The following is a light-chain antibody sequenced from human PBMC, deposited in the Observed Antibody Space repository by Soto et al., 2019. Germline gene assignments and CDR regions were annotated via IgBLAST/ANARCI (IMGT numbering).Light chain of an antibody. CDR3: QQYNNWPRT. CDR1: QSVSSN. CDR2: GAS. Sequence: APTSATRSVSPGETTNLSCMSSQSVSSNLAWYQQKPGQAPRLLIYGASTRATGIPARFSGSGSGTEFTLTISSLQSEDFAVYYCQQYNNWPRTFGQGTKVDIK. J-gene: IGKJ1*01. V-gene: IGKV3-15*01.